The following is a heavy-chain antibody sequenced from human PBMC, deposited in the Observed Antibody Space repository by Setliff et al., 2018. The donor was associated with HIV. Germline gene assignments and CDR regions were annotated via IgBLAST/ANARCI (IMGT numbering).Heavy chain of an antibody. Sequence: GASVKVSCKASGYTFTSYYMHWVRQAPGQGLEWMGWISPYNGDIKYAQTLQGRVTMTTDTSTSTAYMELRSLRSDGTAVYYCAREYYDFWSGYSDAFHIWGQGTMVTVSS. J-gene: IGHJ3*02. CDR2: ISPYNGDI. CDR1: GYTFTSYY. CDR3: AREYYDFWSGYSDAFHI. D-gene: IGHD3-3*01. V-gene: IGHV1-18*04.